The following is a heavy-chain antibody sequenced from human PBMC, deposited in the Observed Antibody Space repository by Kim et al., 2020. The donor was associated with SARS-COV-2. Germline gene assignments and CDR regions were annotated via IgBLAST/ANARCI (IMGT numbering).Heavy chain of an antibody. D-gene: IGHD3-10*01. CDR1: GYTFTSYG. J-gene: IGHJ6*02. Sequence: ASVKVSCKASGYTFTSYGISWVRQAPGQGLEWMGWISAYNGNTNYAQKLQGRVTMTTDTSTSTAYMELRSLRSDDTAVYYCARDSTSAWYYYGSGIFRYYGMDVWGQGTTVTVSS. CDR2: ISAYNGNT. CDR3: ARDSTSAWYYYGSGIFRYYGMDV. V-gene: IGHV1-18*04.